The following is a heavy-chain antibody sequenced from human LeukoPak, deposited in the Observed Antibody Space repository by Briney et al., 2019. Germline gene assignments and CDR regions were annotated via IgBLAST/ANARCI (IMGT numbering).Heavy chain of an antibody. Sequence: NPSETLSLTCIVSGGSISSTTYYWGWIRQPPGKRLEWIGSIYYSGNTYYNPSLKSRVTIPIDTSKNQFSLNLNSVTAADTAIYSCARHYLGGNYPDYFNHWGQGTLVTVSS. V-gene: IGHV4-39*01. CDR3: ARHYLGGNYPDYFNH. D-gene: IGHD1-26*01. CDR1: GGSISSTTYY. CDR2: IYYSGNT. J-gene: IGHJ4*02.